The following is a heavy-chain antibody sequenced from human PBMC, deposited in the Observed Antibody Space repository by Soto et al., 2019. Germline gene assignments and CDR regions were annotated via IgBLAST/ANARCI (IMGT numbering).Heavy chain of an antibody. CDR1: GYTLTELS. V-gene: IGHV1-24*01. Sequence: ASVKVSWKDSGYTLTELSMHWERQPPGKGLEWMGGFDPEDGETIYAQKFQGRVTMTEDTSTDTAYMELSSLRSEDTAVYYCATNTYSGYSYGPDAFDIWGRGTMVTVSS. J-gene: IGHJ3*02. CDR3: ATNTYSGYSYGPDAFDI. D-gene: IGHD5-18*01. CDR2: FDPEDGET.